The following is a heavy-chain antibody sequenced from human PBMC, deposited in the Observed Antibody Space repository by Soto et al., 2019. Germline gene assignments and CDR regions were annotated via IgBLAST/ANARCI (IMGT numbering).Heavy chain of an antibody. V-gene: IGHV4-59*08. CDR3: VRQGIDYLHGLVDV. CDR2: VYYTGGT. D-gene: IGHD1-26*01. J-gene: IGHJ6*02. Sequence: QVHVQQSGPGLVKPSETLSLSCTVSSGPSSSHNWGWIRQPPGRGLEWIGYVYYTGGTSYNPSLKSRVTISADTSTIHISLTLSSVTAADTAVYYCVRQGIDYLHGLVDVWGQGTTVSVSS. CDR1: SGPSSSHN.